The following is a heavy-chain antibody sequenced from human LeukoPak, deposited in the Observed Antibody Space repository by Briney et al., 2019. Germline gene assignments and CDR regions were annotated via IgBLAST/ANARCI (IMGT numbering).Heavy chain of an antibody. CDR2: IYHSGST. D-gene: IGHD3-22*01. V-gene: IGHV4-38-2*01. J-gene: IGHJ3*02. CDR1: GYSISSGYY. Sequence: SETLSLTCAVSGYSISSGYYWGWIRQPPGKGLEWIGSIYHSGSTYYNPSLKGRVTISVDTSKNQFSLKLSPVTAADTAVYYCARLDSSGYDAFDIWGQGTMVTVSS. CDR3: ARLDSSGYDAFDI.